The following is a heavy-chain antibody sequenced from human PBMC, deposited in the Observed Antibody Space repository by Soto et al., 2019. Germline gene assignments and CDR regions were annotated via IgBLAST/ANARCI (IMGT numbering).Heavy chain of an antibody. D-gene: IGHD3-9*01. CDR3: ARESNAHSDDWVQRTMD. V-gene: IGHV3-7*01. CDR2: IAHDGSEK. Sequence: GGSLRLSCAVSGFSFSSDWMSWVRQAPGRGLEWVATIAHDGSEKFYVDSVKGRFTISRDNTKNSLYLQMNSLRAEDTALYYCARESNAHSDDWVQRTMD. CDR1: GFSFSSDW. J-gene: IGHJ6*03.